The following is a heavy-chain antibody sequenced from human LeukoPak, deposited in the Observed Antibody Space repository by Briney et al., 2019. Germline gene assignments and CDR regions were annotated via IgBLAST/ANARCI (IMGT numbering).Heavy chain of an antibody. Sequence: PSETLSLTCTVPGGSISSSHWSWIPQPPGKGLDWIGYIHYSGNTNSDPSLKSRVTMPVDTSNNQFSLKLTSVTAADTAVYYCARDTVGSSSTFDYWGQGTLVTVSS. CDR2: IHYSGNT. CDR3: ARDTVGSSSTFDY. J-gene: IGHJ4*02. CDR1: GGSISSSH. V-gene: IGHV4-59*01. D-gene: IGHD6-13*01.